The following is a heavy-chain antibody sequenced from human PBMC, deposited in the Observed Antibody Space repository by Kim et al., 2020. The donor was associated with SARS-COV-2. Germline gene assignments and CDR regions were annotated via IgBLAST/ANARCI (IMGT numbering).Heavy chain of an antibody. CDR3: ARDLPPQWLVQTYYYYYGMDV. D-gene: IGHD6-19*01. CDR2: ISAYNGNT. Sequence: ASVKVSCKASGYTFTSYGISWVRQAPGQGLEWMGWISAYNGNTNYAQKLQGRVTMTTDTSTSTAYMELRSLRSDDTAVYYCARDLPPQWLVQTYYYYYGMDVWGQGTTVTVSS. V-gene: IGHV1-18*01. J-gene: IGHJ6*02. CDR1: GYTFTSYG.